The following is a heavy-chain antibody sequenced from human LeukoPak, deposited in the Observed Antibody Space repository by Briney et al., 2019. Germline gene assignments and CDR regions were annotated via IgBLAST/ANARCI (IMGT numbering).Heavy chain of an antibody. CDR3: ARGHYDFWSGYYSDY. V-gene: IGHV3-48*03. D-gene: IGHD3-3*01. J-gene: IGHJ4*02. CDR1: GFTFSSYE. CDR2: ISSSGSTI. Sequence: PGGSLRLSCAASGFTFSSYEMNWVRQAPGKGLEWVSYISSSGSTIYYADSVKGRFTISRDNSKNTLYLQMNSLGAEDTAVYYCARGHYDFWSGYYSDYWGQGTLVTVSS.